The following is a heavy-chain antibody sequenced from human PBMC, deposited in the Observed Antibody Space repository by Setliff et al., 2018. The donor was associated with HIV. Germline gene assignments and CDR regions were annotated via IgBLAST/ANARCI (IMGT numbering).Heavy chain of an antibody. Sequence: SVKVSCKASGGAFTNYAFSWVRQAPGQGLEWMGRIIPVYGTTDYAPQFRGRVTMTADKSRSTVYVDLNNLRSDDTATYYCAPDFGDNWFDPWGQGTLVTVSS. CDR1: GGAFTNYA. J-gene: IGHJ5*02. CDR2: IIPVYGTT. CDR3: APDFGDNWFDP. V-gene: IGHV1-69*06. D-gene: IGHD4-17*01.